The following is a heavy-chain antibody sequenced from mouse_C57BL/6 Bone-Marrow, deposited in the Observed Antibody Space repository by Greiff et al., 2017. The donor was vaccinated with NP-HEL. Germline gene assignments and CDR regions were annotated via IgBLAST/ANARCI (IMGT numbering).Heavy chain of an antibody. CDR2: ISYDGSN. CDR1: GEERKRGEE. Sequence: EVKLEESGPGLVKPSQSLSGTGEGKGEERKRGEEGKGKGEGKRTKLQWMGYISYDGSNNYNPSLKNRISITLDTSKNQFFLKLNSVTTEDTATYYCARGVVYGGQGTTLTVSS. V-gene: IGHV3-6*01. J-gene: IGHJ2*01. CDR3: ARGVVY.